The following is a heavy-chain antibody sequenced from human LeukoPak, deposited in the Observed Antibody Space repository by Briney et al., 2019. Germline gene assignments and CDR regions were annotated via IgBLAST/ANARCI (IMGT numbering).Heavy chain of an antibody. CDR2: ISSSSSTI. CDR3: ARDSREKSSTSCQKY. J-gene: IGHJ4*02. D-gene: IGHD2-2*01. Sequence: GGSLRLSCAASGFTFSSYSMNWVRQAPGKGLEWVSYISSSSSTIYYADSVKGRFTISRDNAKNSLYLQMNSLRAEDTAVYYCARDSREKSSTSCQKYWGQGTLVTVSS. CDR1: GFTFSSYS. V-gene: IGHV3-48*04.